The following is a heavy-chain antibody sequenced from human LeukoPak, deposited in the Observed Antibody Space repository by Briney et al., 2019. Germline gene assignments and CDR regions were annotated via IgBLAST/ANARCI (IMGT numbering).Heavy chain of an antibody. V-gene: IGHV4-59*08. Sequence: PSETLSLTCTVSGGSIGTYYWSWIRQSPGKGLEWIGYIYVTGTRYNPYLQSRITISVDRSRNQFFLKMSSMTAADTAVYYCARHIGGGIEDMDVWGKGTKVIVSS. CDR2: IYVTGT. CDR3: ARHIGGGIEDMDV. D-gene: IGHD3-16*02. J-gene: IGHJ6*03. CDR1: GGSIGTYY.